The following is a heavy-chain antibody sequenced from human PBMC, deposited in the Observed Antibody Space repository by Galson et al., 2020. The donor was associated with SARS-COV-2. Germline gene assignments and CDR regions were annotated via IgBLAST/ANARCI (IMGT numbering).Heavy chain of an antibody. CDR3: ARDTGNGVYDY. D-gene: IGHD1-1*01. CDR1: GGSVSGDDNF. V-gene: IGHV4-30-4*01. CDR2: IHYSGTS. J-gene: IGHJ4*02. Sequence: ASETLSLTCTVSGGSVSGDDNFWTWIRQPPGKGLEWIGYIHYSGTSYYSPSLKSRLTISLDTSKNQFSLKLTSVTAADTAVYYCARDTGNGVYDYWGQGTLVTVSS.